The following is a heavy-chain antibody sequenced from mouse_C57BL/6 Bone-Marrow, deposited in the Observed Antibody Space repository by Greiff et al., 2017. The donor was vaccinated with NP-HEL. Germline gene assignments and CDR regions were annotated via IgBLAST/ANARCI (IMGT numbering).Heavy chain of an antibody. J-gene: IGHJ3*01. D-gene: IGHD1-1*01. CDR3: AREGYYYGSFPWLAY. Sequence: EVQLQQSGAELVKPGASVKLSCTASGFNIKDYYMHWVKQRTEQGLEWIGRIDPEDGETKYAPKFQGKATMTADTSSNTAYLQLSSLTSEDTAVYYCAREGYYYGSFPWLAYWGQGTLVTVSA. V-gene: IGHV14-2*01. CDR2: IDPEDGET. CDR1: GFNIKDYY.